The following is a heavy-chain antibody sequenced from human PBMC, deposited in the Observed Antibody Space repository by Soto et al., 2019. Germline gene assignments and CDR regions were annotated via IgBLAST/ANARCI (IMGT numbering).Heavy chain of an antibody. CDR2: VKDGGHT. Sequence: QVQLQQWGAGLLKPSETLSLNCAVTGGSLSGYYWSWIRQPPGKGLEWIGEVKDGGHTNYSPSLRGRVTISTDTSNNQFTLRINSVTAADTGVYYCARGQEGVVATHWDQGSLVTVSS. V-gene: IGHV4-34*01. CDR3: ARGQEGVVATH. J-gene: IGHJ4*02. CDR1: GGSLSGYY. D-gene: IGHD5-12*01.